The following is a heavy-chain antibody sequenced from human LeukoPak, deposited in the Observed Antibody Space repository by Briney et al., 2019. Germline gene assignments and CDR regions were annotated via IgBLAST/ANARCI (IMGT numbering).Heavy chain of an antibody. CDR1: GYTFISYG. J-gene: IGHJ5*02. CDR2: ISAYNGNT. V-gene: IGHV1-18*01. Sequence: ASVKVSCKASGYTFISYGISWMRQAPGQGLEWMGWISAYNGNTNYAQKLQGRVTMTTDTSTSTAYMELRSLRSDDTAVYYCARDGDYYDSSGYYHWGQGTLVTVSS. CDR3: ARDGDYYDSSGYYH. D-gene: IGHD3-22*01.